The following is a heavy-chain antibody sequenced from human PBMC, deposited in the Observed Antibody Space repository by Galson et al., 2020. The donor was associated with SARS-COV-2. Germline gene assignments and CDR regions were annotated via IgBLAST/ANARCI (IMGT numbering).Heavy chain of an antibody. CDR1: GFPFNSYT. D-gene: IGHD1-26*01. J-gene: IGHJ6*02. Sequence: GESLKISCAVSGFPFNSYTMSWVRQAPGKGLEWVSSISSNREYIYTVDPVKGRFTISRDNAKNSLYLQMNSLRAEDTAVYYCAREASWAMFGMDVWGQGTMVTVSS. CDR2: ISSNREYI. CDR3: AREASWAMFGMDV. V-gene: IGHV3-21*01.